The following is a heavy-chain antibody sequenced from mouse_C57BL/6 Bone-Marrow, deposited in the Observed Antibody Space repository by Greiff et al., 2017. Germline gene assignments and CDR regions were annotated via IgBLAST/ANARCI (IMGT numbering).Heavy chain of an antibody. CDR3: ARGVLRYPDY. CDR1: GYTFTSYW. Sequence: QVQLQQPGAELVKPGASVKLSCKASGYTFTSYWMHWVKQRPGRCLEWIGRIDPNSGGTKYNEKFKSKATLTVDKPSSTAYMPLSSLTSEDSAVYYSARGVLRYPDYWGQGTTLTVSS. J-gene: IGHJ2*01. D-gene: IGHD1-1*01. V-gene: IGHV1-72*01. CDR2: IDPNSGGT.